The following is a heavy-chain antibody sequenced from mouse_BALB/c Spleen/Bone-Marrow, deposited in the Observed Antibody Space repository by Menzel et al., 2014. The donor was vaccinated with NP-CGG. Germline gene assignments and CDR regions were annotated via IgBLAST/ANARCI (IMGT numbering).Heavy chain of an antibody. Sequence: EVHLVESGGGLVKPGGSLKLSCAASGFAFSRYDMSWVRQTPEKRLEWVAYITNGGDNTYYPDTVKGRFSISRDNAKNTLYLQMSSLKSEDTAMYYCVRHKNYYAMDYWGHGTSVTVSS. V-gene: IGHV5-12-1*01. CDR3: VRHKNYYAMDY. CDR2: ITNGGDNT. CDR1: GFAFSRYD. J-gene: IGHJ4*01.